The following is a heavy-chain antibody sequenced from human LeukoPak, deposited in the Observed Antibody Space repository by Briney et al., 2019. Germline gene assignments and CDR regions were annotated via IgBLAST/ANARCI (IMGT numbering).Heavy chain of an antibody. CDR2: INPNSGGT. CDR1: GYTFTGYY. J-gene: IGHJ3*02. CDR3: ARDHYYDSSGYSAFDI. Sequence: ASVKVSCKASGYTFTGYYMHWVRQAPGQGLEWMGWINPNSGGTNYAQKFQGRVTMTRDTSISTAYMELSRLRSDDTAVYYCARDHYYDSSGYSAFDIWGQGTMVTVSS. D-gene: IGHD3-22*01. V-gene: IGHV1-2*02.